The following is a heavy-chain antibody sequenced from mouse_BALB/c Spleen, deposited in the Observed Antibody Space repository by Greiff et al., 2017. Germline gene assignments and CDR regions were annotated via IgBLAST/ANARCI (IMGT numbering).Heavy chain of an antibody. CDR1: GFTFSSFG. V-gene: IGHV5-17*02. Sequence: DVKLVESGGGLVQPGGSRKLSCAASGFTFSSFGMHWVRQAPEKGLEWVAYISSGSSTIYYADTVKGRFTISRDNPKNTLFLQMTSLRSEDTAMYYCARGRYGNLYYFDYWGQGTTLTVSS. CDR2: ISSGSSTI. D-gene: IGHD2-10*02. J-gene: IGHJ2*01. CDR3: ARGRYGNLYYFDY.